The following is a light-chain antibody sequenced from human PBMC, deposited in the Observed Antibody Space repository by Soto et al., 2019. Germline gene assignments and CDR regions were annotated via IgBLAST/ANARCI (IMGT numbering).Light chain of an antibody. Sequence: EIVMTQSPATLSVSPGERATLSCRASQSVSSNLAWYQQKPGQAPRLLIYGASTRATGIPVRFSGSGSGTDFTLTISSLQSEDFAVYYCQQYNNWPPDTFGQGTKLEIK. CDR1: QSVSSN. V-gene: IGKV3-15*01. CDR2: GAS. J-gene: IGKJ2*01. CDR3: QQYNNWPPDT.